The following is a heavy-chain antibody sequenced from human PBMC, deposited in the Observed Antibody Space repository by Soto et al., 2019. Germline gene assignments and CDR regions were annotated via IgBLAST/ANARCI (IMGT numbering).Heavy chain of an antibody. CDR3: ARAIMGILNPFDY. D-gene: IGHD3-9*01. CDR1: GFTFSSYE. J-gene: IGHJ4*02. Sequence: GGSLRLSCAASGFTFSSYEMNWVRQAPGKGLEWVSYISSSGSTIYYADSVKGRFTISRDNAKNSLYLQMNSLRAEDTAVYYCARAIMGILNPFDYWGQGTLVTVYS. V-gene: IGHV3-48*03. CDR2: ISSSGSTI.